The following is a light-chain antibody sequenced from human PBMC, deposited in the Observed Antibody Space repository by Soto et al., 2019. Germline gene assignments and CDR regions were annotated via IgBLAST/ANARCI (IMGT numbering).Light chain of an antibody. CDR1: SSNIGSNY. CDR3: AVWDDSLSGHVV. J-gene: IGLJ2*01. CDR2: SNN. Sequence: QSVLTQPPSASGTPGQRVTISCSGSSSNIGSNYVYWYQQLPGTAPKLLIFSNNQRPSGVPDRFSGSKSGTSASLAISGLRSEDEADYYCAVWDDSLSGHVVFGGGTKVTV. V-gene: IGLV1-47*02.